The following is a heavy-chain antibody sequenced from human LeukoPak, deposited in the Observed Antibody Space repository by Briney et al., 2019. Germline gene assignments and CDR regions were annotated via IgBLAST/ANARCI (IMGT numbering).Heavy chain of an antibody. D-gene: IGHD3-3*01. CDR3: AKGGVDFWSGYFGY. J-gene: IGHJ4*02. CDR2: ISGSGGST. CDR1: GFTVSNKF. Sequence: GGSLRLSCAASGFTVSNKFMTWVRQAPGKGLEWVSAISGSGGSTYYADSVKGRFTISRDNSKNTLYLQMNSLRAEDTAVYYCAKGGVDFWSGYFGYWGQGTLATVSS. V-gene: IGHV3-23*01.